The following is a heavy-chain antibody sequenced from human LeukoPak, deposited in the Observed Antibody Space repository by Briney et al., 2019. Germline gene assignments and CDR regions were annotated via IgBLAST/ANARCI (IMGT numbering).Heavy chain of an antibody. J-gene: IGHJ3*02. CDR3: ARHRGSTPLDAFDI. D-gene: IGHD3-10*01. CDR2: IYYSGST. Sequence: SETLSLTCTVSGGSISSSNYYWGWIRQPPGKGLEWIGSIYYSGSTYYNPSLKSRVTISVDTSKNQFSLKLSSVTAADTAVYYCARHRGSTPLDAFDIWGQGTMVTVSS. CDR1: GGSISSSNYY. V-gene: IGHV4-39*01.